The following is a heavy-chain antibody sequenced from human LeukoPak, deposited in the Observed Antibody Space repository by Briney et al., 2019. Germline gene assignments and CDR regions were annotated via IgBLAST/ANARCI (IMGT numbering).Heavy chain of an antibody. D-gene: IGHD3-10*01. CDR2: ITSGSSYI. CDR3: ARDRGSGSYSHFDY. CDR1: GFTFSSYN. V-gene: IGHV3-21*01. Sequence: PGGSLRLSCAASGFTFSSYNMNWVRQAPGKGLEWVSSITSGSSYIYYADSVKGRFTISRDNAKNSLYLQMNSLRAEDTAVYYCARDRGSGSYSHFDYWGQGTLVTVSS. J-gene: IGHJ4*02.